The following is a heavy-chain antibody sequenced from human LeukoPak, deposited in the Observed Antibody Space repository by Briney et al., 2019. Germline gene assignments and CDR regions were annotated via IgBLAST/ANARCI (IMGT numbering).Heavy chain of an antibody. J-gene: IGHJ6*03. V-gene: IGHV1-69*06. D-gene: IGHD3-10*01. CDR2: IIPIFGTA. CDR3: ARGSAGNYYMDV. Sequence: ASVKVSCKASGGTFSSYAISWVRQAPGQGLEWMGGIIPIFGTANYAQKFQGRVTITADKSTSTAYMELSSLRSEDTAVYYCARGSAGNYYMDVWGKGTTVTISS. CDR1: GGTFSSYA.